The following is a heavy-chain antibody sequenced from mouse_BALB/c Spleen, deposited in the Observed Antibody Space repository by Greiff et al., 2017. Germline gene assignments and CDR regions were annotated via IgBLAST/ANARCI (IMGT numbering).Heavy chain of an antibody. Sequence: VQLQQSGPELVKPGASVKISCKASGYTFTDYNMHWVKQSHGKSLEWIGYIYPYNGGTGYNQKFKSKATLTVDNSSSTAYMELRSLTSEDSAVYYCARGDYYGTLYAMDYWGQGTSVTVSS. CDR3: ARGDYYGTLYAMDY. V-gene: IGHV1S29*02. D-gene: IGHD1-1*01. CDR2: IYPYNGGT. CDR1: GYTFTDYN. J-gene: IGHJ4*01.